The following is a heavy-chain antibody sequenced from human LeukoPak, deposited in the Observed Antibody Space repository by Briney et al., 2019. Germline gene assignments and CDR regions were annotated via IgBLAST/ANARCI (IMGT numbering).Heavy chain of an antibody. J-gene: IGHJ4*02. Sequence: GGSLRLSCAASGFTFSGYLMHWVRQAPGKGLVWVSRINSDGSSTNYADSVKGRFTISRDNAKNTLYLQMNSLRPEDTAMYYCARGTGYNAFDYWGQGTLVTVPS. CDR1: GFTFSGYL. V-gene: IGHV3-74*01. CDR3: ARGTGYNAFDY. D-gene: IGHD2-8*02. CDR2: INSDGSST.